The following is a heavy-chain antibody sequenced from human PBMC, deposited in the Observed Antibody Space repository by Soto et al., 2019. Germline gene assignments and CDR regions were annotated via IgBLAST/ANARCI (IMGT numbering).Heavy chain of an antibody. J-gene: IGHJ6*02. V-gene: IGHV1-69*13. Sequence: ASVKVSCKASGGTFSSYAISWVRQAPGQGLEWMGGIIPIFGTANYAQKFQGRVTITADESTSTAYMELSSLRSEDTAVYYCASTTVVSRSINYYYGMDVWGQGTTVTVS. CDR2: IIPIFGTA. CDR1: GGTFSSYA. CDR3: ASTTVVSRSINYYYGMDV. D-gene: IGHD4-17*01.